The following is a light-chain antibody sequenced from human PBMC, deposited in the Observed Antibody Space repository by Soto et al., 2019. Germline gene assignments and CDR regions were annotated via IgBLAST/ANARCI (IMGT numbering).Light chain of an antibody. CDR2: STS. V-gene: IGLV7-43*01. CDR3: LLYYGGPRV. CDR1: TGAVTSGYY. Sequence: QAVVTQEPSLTVSPGGTVTLTCASSTGAVTSGYYPNWFQQKPGQAPRALIYSTSNKQSWTPARFSGSLLGGKAALTLSGAQPEDDAEYYCLLYYGGPRVFGGGTKLTVL. J-gene: IGLJ3*02.